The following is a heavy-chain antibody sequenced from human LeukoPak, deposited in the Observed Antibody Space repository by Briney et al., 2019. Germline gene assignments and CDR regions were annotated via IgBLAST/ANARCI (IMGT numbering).Heavy chain of an antibody. Sequence: PSETLSLTCTVSGYSISSGYYWGWIRQPPGKGLEWIGSIYHSGSTYYNPSLKSRVTISVDTSKNQFSLKLSSVTAADTAVYYCANSYDSSGYPFFLWGQGTLVTVSS. CDR2: IYHSGST. D-gene: IGHD3-22*01. CDR3: ANSYDSSGYPFFL. V-gene: IGHV4-38-2*02. CDR1: GYSISSGYY. J-gene: IGHJ4*02.